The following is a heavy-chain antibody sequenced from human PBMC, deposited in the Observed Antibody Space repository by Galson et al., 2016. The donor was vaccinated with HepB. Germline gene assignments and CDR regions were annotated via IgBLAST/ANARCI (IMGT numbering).Heavy chain of an antibody. CDR1: GFAFSTYV. Sequence: SLRLSCAASGFAFSTYVMRWVRQAPGKGLEWVSAISGSGGSTYYADSVKGRFPISRDNSKNTLYLQMNSLRAEDTAVYYCAKEFYDYVWGNYRPRPVDYWGQGTLVTVSS. V-gene: IGHV3-23*01. D-gene: IGHD3-16*02. CDR2: ISGSGGST. J-gene: IGHJ4*02. CDR3: AKEFYDYVWGNYRPRPVDY.